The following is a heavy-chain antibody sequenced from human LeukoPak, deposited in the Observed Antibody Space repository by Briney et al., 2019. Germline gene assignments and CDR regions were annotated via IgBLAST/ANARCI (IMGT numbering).Heavy chain of an antibody. D-gene: IGHD2-8*01. CDR1: GGSLSRYV. J-gene: IGHJ4*02. Sequence: GGSLRLSCAPSGGSLSRYVMRGVGQAPGKGLEGVSTISGSGDSAYYADSVKGRFTISSDNCKNTVYVQMNNLNAAQTAAYYSAKDPSCIYDVYHGDFDYWGQGTLVTVSS. V-gene: IGHV3-23*01. CDR3: AKDPSCIYDVYHGDFDY. CDR2: ISGSGDSA.